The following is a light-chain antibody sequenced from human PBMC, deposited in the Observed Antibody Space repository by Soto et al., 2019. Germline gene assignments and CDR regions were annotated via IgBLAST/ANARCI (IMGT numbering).Light chain of an antibody. V-gene: IGKV3-15*01. CDR1: QSVSSN. Sequence: EIVMTQSPATLSVSPGERATLSCRASQSVSSNLAWYQHKPGQAPRFLIYRASTRATGVPARFSGSGSGTEFTLTLSSLQSEDFAVYYCQQYNDWPTITFGQGTRLEIK. J-gene: IGKJ5*01. CDR2: RAS. CDR3: QQYNDWPTIT.